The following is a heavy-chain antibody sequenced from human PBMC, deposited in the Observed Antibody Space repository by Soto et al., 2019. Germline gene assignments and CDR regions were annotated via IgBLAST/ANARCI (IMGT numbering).Heavy chain of an antibody. CDR1: GFTFSNIA. D-gene: IGHD3-10*01. CDR2: ISYDGSNE. J-gene: IGHJ4*02. Sequence: QVQLVESGGSVVQPGRSLRLSCAASGFTFSNIALHWVRQAPCKGLEWVAVISYDGSNEYYADSLKGRFTISRDNSKNTLYLQMSSPRVEDTAVYYCASTIIRGVITTFFDYWGQGTLVTVSS. CDR3: ASTIIRGVITTFFDY. V-gene: IGHV3-30-3*01.